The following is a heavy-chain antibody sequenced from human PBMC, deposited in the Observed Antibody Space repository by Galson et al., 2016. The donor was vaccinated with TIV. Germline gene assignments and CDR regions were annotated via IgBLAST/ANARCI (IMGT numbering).Heavy chain of an antibody. CDR3: ANPDIATIDINYYFDY. J-gene: IGHJ4*02. D-gene: IGHD5-24*01. V-gene: IGHV3-23*01. CDR2: IGTGGKT. CDR1: GFTFSTYA. Sequence: SLRLSCAASGFTFSTYAMSWVRQAPGKGPEWVSSIGTGGKTYYAASAKGRFTISRDNSKDSLHLQMNSLRADDTAVYYCANPDIATIDINYYFDYWGQGTLVTVFS.